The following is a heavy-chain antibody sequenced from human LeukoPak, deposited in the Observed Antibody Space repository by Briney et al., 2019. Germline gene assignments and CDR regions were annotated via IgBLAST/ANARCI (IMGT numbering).Heavy chain of an antibody. J-gene: IGHJ5*02. D-gene: IGHD6-13*01. CDR3: ARDVSAAAGNWFDP. Sequence: HPGGSLRLSCAASGFTFSTYATHWVRQAPGKGLEWVAVISFDGSNRYYAASVEGRFTISRDNAKNSLYLQMNSLRAEDTALYYCARDVSAAAGNWFDPWGQGTLVTVSS. CDR1: GFTFSTYA. CDR2: ISFDGSNR. V-gene: IGHV3-30*03.